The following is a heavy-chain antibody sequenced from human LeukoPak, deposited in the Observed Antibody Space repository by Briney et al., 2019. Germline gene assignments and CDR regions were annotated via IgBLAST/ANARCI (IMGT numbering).Heavy chain of an antibody. V-gene: IGHV3-23*01. Sequence: GGSLRLSCAASGFTFSTYTMNWVRQAPGKGLEWVSAISGAGSGTYYADFVKGRFSISRDNSKNTLYLQMNSLRAEDTAVYYCAKDRAEMATISAFDPWGQGTLVTVSS. CDR2: ISGAGSGT. CDR1: GFTFSTYT. CDR3: AKDRAEMATISAFDP. D-gene: IGHD5-24*01. J-gene: IGHJ5*02.